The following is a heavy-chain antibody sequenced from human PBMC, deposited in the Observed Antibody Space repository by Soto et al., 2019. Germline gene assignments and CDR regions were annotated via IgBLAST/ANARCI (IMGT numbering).Heavy chain of an antibody. CDR1: GGSISVYY. V-gene: IGHV4-59*01. D-gene: IGHD1-26*01. Sequence: LSLTCTISGGSISVYYWSWIRQPPGQALEWIGYIYDSGSPYYNPSLRSRVIISADTSKNQISLKLTSATAADTAVYYCARGVGSSPPRYWGRGTLVTRLL. J-gene: IGHJ4*02. CDR3: ARGVGSSPPRY. CDR2: IYDSGSP.